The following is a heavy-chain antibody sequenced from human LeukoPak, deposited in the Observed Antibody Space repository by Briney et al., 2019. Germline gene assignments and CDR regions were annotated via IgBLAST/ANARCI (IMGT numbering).Heavy chain of an antibody. D-gene: IGHD3-16*01. CDR3: AKAPVGDWGVSDA. CDR2: IYSGGDT. J-gene: IGHJ5*02. CDR1: GFTVSSNY. Sequence: GGSLRLSCAASGFTVSSNYMSWVRQAPGKGLEWVSIIYSGGDTYYADSVKGRFTVSRDHSKNTLFLQMNSLRAEDTAEYYCAKAPVGDWGVSDAWGQGTLVTVSS. V-gene: IGHV3-53*01.